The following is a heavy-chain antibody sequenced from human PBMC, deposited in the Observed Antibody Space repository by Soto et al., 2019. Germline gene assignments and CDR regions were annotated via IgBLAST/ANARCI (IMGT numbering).Heavy chain of an antibody. Sequence: SQTLSLTCAISGDSVSSKSAAWNWIRQSPSRALKGLGRPYYRSKWSTDYAISVQSRITINPDTSNNHFSLQLNTVTPEDTAVYYCTRALSGSYDHWGEGTLDTVST. CDR1: GDSVSSKSAA. CDR2: PYYRSKWST. D-gene: IGHD1-26*01. V-gene: IGHV6-1*01. CDR3: TRALSGSYDH. J-gene: IGHJ5*02.